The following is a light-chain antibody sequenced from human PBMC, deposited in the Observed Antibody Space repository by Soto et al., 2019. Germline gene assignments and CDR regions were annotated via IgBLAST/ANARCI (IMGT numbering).Light chain of an antibody. CDR3: STYTTSYFYV. J-gene: IGLJ1*01. CDR2: GVN. V-gene: IGLV2-14*01. CDR1: GRDIGAYDY. Sequence: QSALTQPASVSGSPGKSITISCTGSGRDIGAYDYGSWYQQHPGKAPKLLMYGVNNRLSGVSYRFSASKSAFTASLTISGLQAEDAAHYYCSTYTTSYFYVFGPETKLTVI.